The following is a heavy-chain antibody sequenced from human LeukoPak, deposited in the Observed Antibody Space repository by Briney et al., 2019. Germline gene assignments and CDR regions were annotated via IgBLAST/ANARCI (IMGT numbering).Heavy chain of an antibody. Sequence: ASVKVSCKASGYTFTGYYIHWVRQAPGQGLEWMGWLNPKSGGANYAQKFQGRVIMTRDTSRSKAYMELSRLRSDDTAVYYCAREDFCSSVNCFDPWAREPWSLFPQ. CDR3: AREDFCSSVNCFDP. D-gene: IGHD6-13*01. J-gene: IGHJ5*02. CDR2: LNPKSGGA. CDR1: GYTFTGYY. V-gene: IGHV1-2*02.